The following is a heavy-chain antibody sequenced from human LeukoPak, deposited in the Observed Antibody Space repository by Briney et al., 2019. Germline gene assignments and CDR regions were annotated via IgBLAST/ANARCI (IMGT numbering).Heavy chain of an antibody. CDR2: ITGSGAST. CDR3: AKTEREGTGWYEKNDY. V-gene: IGHV3-23*01. Sequence: PGGSLRLSCAASGFTFSSYAMSWVRQAPGKGLEWVSAITGSGASTYYADSVKGRFTISRDNSKNTLNLQVNSLRAEDTALYYCAKTEREGTGWYEKNDYWGPGTLITVSS. CDR1: GFTFSSYA. J-gene: IGHJ4*02. D-gene: IGHD6-19*01.